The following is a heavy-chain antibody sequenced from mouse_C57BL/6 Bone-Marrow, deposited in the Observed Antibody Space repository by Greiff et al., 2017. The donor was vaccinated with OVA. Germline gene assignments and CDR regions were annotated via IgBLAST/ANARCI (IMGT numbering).Heavy chain of an antibody. Sequence: VQLQQPGAELVRPGSSVKLSCKASGYTFTSYWMDWVKQRPGQGLEWIGNIYPSDSETHYNQKFKDKATLTVDKSSSTAYMQLRSLTSEDSAVYYCVRDYGNYDYAMDYWGQGTSVTVSS. CDR2: IYPSDSET. J-gene: IGHJ4*01. CDR3: VRDYGNYDYAMDY. D-gene: IGHD2-1*01. CDR1: GYTFTSYW. V-gene: IGHV1-61*01.